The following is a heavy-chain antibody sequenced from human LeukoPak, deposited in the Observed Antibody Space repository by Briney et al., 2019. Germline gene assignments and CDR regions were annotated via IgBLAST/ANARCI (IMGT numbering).Heavy chain of an antibody. Sequence: GGSLRLSCAASGFTFSIYAMSWVRQAPGKGLEWVATIKEDGSEKIYVDAVKGRFTISRDNAKNSLHLEMNSLRVEDTAVYYCARGNSSSKYRASDVWGQGTMVTVSS. D-gene: IGHD6-13*01. CDR1: GFTFSIYA. V-gene: IGHV3-7*01. J-gene: IGHJ3*01. CDR2: IKEDGSEK. CDR3: ARGNSSSKYRASDV.